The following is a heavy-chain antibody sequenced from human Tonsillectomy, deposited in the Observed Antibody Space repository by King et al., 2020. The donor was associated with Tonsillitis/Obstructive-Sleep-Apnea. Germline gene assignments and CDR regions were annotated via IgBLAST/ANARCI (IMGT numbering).Heavy chain of an antibody. D-gene: IGHD5-12*01. J-gene: IGHJ3*02. Sequence: QVQLVESGGGVVQPGRSLGLSCVASGFSFSGYGMHWVRQAPGKGLEWVAVIWFDGSNKYYADYVKGRFTISRDNSKNTLYLQMNSLRAEDTAVYYCARYGIWSGYEIDAFDIWGQGTMVTVSS. CDR1: GFSFSGYG. CDR3: ARYGIWSGYEIDAFDI. V-gene: IGHV3-33*01. CDR2: IWFDGSNK.